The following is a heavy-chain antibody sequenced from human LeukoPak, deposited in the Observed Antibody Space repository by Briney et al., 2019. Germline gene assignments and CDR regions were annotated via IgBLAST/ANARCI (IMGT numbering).Heavy chain of an antibody. CDR3: ARAYYFLTFDY. D-gene: IGHD2/OR15-2a*01. V-gene: IGHV3-53*01. Sequence: GGSLRLSCAASGFTLSSNYMSWVRQAPGKGLEWVSVIYSGGSTYYADSVKGRFTISRDNSKNTLYLQMNSLRAEDTAVYYCARAYYFLTFDYWGQGTLVTVSS. CDR2: IYSGGST. CDR1: GFTLSSNY. J-gene: IGHJ4*02.